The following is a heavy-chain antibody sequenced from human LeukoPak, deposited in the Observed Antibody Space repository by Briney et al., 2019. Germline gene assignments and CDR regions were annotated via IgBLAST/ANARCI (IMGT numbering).Heavy chain of an antibody. J-gene: IGHJ3*02. Sequence: SETLSLTCIVSGDSISGYYWNWIRQSPGKGLEWIGDIRDSGSTTYNPSPRSRITISGDTSKNQFSLKLRSVTAADTAVYFCVRDRTMLTRGAFYIWGQGTMVIVSS. V-gene: IGHV4-59*01. D-gene: IGHD3-9*01. CDR1: GDSISGYY. CDR2: IRDSGST. CDR3: VRDRTMLTRGAFYI.